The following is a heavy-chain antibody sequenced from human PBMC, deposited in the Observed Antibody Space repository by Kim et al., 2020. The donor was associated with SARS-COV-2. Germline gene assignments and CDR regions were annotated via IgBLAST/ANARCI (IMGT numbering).Heavy chain of an antibody. D-gene: IGHD2-15*01. Sequence: YNPALKSRVTISVDTSKNQFSLKRSSVTAADTAVYYCASMGMVAVNWFDPWGQGTLVTVSS. CDR3: ASMGMVAVNWFDP. J-gene: IGHJ5*02. V-gene: IGHV4-39*01.